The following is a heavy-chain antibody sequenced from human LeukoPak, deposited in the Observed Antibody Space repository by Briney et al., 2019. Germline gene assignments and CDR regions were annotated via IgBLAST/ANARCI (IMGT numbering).Heavy chain of an antibody. V-gene: IGHV6-1*01. CDR3: ARASYSSSWSFDY. CDR1: GDSVSSNSAA. Sequence: SQTLSLTCAISGDSVSSNSAAWNWIRQSQSRGLEWLGRTYYRSKWYNDYAVSVKSRITINPDTSKNQFSLQLNSVTPEDTAVYYCARASYSSSWSFDYRGQGTLVTVSS. J-gene: IGHJ4*02. D-gene: IGHD6-13*01. CDR2: TYYRSKWYN.